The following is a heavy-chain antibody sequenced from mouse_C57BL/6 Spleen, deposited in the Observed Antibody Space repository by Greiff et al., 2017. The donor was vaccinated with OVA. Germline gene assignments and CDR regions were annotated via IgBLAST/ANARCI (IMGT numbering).Heavy chain of an antibody. J-gene: IGHJ3*01. D-gene: IGHD1-1*01. Sequence: ESGPGLVKPSQSLSLTCSVTGYSITSGYYWNWIRQFPGNKLEWMGYISYDGSNNYNPSLKNRISITRDTSKNQFFLKLNSVTTEDTATYYCALHYYGSRAWFAYWGQGTLVTVSA. V-gene: IGHV3-6*01. CDR3: ALHYYGSRAWFAY. CDR2: ISYDGSN. CDR1: GYSITSGYY.